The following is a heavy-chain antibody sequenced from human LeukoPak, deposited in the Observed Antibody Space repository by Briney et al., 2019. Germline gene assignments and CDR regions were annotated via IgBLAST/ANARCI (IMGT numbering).Heavy chain of an antibody. CDR1: GYTLTELS. D-gene: IGHD5-18*01. J-gene: IGHJ4*02. Sequence: ASVKVSCTVSGYTLTELSMHWVRQAPGKGLEWLGGFDPEDGETIYAQKFQGRVTMTEDTSTDTAYMELSSLRSEDTAVYYCATDRLSGWIQLWTYWGQGTLVTVSS. CDR3: ATDRLSGWIQLWTY. CDR2: FDPEDGET. V-gene: IGHV1-24*01.